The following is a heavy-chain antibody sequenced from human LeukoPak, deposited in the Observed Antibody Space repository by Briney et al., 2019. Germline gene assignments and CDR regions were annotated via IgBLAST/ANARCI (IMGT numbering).Heavy chain of an antibody. CDR2: INHSGST. CDR1: GYSISSGYY. J-gene: IGHJ5*02. D-gene: IGHD6-13*01. Sequence: SETLSLTCAVSGYSISSGYYWGWIRQPPGKGLEWIGEINHSGSTNYNPSLKSRVTISVDTSKNQFSLKLSSVTAADTAVYYCARGGWYSRRLCWFDPWGQGTLVTVSS. V-gene: IGHV4-38-2*01. CDR3: ARGGWYSRRLCWFDP.